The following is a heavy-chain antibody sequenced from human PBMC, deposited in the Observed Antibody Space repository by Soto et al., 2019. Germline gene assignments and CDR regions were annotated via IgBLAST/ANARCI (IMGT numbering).Heavy chain of an antibody. J-gene: IGHJ4*02. V-gene: IGHV3-30*18. CDR1: GFTFTSYG. D-gene: IGHD3-22*01. CDR2: VSYDGSKQ. CDR3: AKDTYYHDSSGYYVFDC. Sequence: GVSMRLSCAASGFTFTSYGIRWVRQAPGQGLEWVAGVSYDGSKQYYTGSVRGRFTISRDNSRNTLDLQMNSLRAEDTAVYYCAKDTYYHDSSGYYVFDCWGQGTLVTVSS.